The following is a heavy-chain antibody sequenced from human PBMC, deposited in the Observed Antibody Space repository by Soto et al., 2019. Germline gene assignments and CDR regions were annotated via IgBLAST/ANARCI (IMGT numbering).Heavy chain of an antibody. V-gene: IGHV4-4*02. CDR3: ARLKTYDILNKSDY. J-gene: IGHJ4*02. CDR2: IHDSGST. CDR1: GASIGTSNW. D-gene: IGHD3-9*01. Sequence: QVQLQESGPGLVKPSGTLSLTCAVSGASIGTSNWWSWVRQSPGKGLEWIGEIHDSGSTKYNPSLKRRVTIALDKSKNQFSLNVSSVTAADTAGYYCARLKTYDILNKSDYWGQGSLVTVSS.